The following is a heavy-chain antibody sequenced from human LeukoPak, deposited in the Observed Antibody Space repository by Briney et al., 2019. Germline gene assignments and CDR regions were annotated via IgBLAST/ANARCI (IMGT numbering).Heavy chain of an antibody. CDR2: IKQDGSEK. V-gene: IGHV3-7*01. CDR3: ARDRQWPRANDY. D-gene: IGHD6-19*01. Sequence: PGGSLRLSCAASGFSISNYWMNWVRQAPGKGLEWVANIKQDGSEKYYVDSVKGRFTISRDNAKNSLYLQMNSLRAEDTAVYYCARDRQWPRANDYWGQGTLVTVSS. J-gene: IGHJ4*02. CDR1: GFSISNYW.